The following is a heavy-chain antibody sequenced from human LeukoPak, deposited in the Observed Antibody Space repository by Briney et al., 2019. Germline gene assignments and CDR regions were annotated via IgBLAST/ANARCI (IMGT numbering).Heavy chain of an antibody. J-gene: IGHJ5*02. CDR2: INPNSGGT. Sequence: ASVKVSCKASGYTFTGYYMHWVRQAPGQGLEWMGWINPNSGGTNYAQKFKGRVTITRDTSISTAYMELSRLRSDDTAVYYCARDGTYYYDSSGYSDHWGQGTLVTVSS. D-gene: IGHD3-22*01. V-gene: IGHV1-2*02. CDR1: GYTFTGYY. CDR3: ARDGTYYYDSSGYSDH.